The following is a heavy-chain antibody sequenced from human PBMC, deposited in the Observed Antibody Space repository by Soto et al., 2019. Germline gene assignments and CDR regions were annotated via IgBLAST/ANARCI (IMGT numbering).Heavy chain of an antibody. CDR1: GYTFTGYY. CDR2: INPNSGGT. Sequence: ASVKVSCKASGYTFTGYYMHWVRQAPGQGLEWMGWINPNSGGTNYAQKLQGWVTMTRDTSINTAYMELSRLRSDDTAVYYCARAAVGATQGAFDIWGQGTMVTVSS. D-gene: IGHD1-26*01. J-gene: IGHJ3*02. CDR3: ARAAVGATQGAFDI. V-gene: IGHV1-2*04.